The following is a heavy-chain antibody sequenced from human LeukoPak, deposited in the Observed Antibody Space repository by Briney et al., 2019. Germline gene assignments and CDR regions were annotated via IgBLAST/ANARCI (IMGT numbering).Heavy chain of an antibody. D-gene: IGHD6-19*01. V-gene: IGHV1-2*02. Sequence: GASVKVSCKASGYTFTDYHIHWVRQAPGQGLEWMGWINPNSGGTNYAEKFHGRLTTTRDTSISTAFMELSGLRSDDTAVYYCTRFRHVAVAGTPHFDYWGRGALVTVSS. CDR3: TRFRHVAVAGTPHFDY. CDR1: GYTFTDYH. CDR2: INPNSGGT. J-gene: IGHJ4*02.